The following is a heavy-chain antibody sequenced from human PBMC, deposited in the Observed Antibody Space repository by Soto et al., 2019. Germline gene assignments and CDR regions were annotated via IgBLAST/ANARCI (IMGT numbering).Heavy chain of an antibody. CDR2: ISSSSSYI. D-gene: IGHD4-17*01. CDR3: ARALYGEGGYYMDV. Sequence: GGSLRLSCAASGFTFSSYSMNWVRQAPGKGLEWVSSISSSSSYIYYADSVKGRFTISRDNAKNSLYLQMNSLRAEDTAVYYCARALYGEGGYYMDVWGKGTTVTVSS. V-gene: IGHV3-21*01. CDR1: GFTFSSYS. J-gene: IGHJ6*03.